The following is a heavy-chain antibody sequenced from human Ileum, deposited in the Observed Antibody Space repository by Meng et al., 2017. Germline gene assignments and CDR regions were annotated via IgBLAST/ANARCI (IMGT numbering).Heavy chain of an antibody. J-gene: IGHJ4*02. V-gene: IGHV3-23*01. Sequence: GGSLRLSCAVSGFTFSSYAMMWVRQAPGKGLECVSAMSGSGAHTYYADSVRGRFTISRDNSKNTVYLQMNSLRAEDTAVYYCARESTVPYFDSWGQGTLVTVSS. CDR3: ARESTVPYFDS. CDR2: MSGSGAHT. D-gene: IGHD4-17*01. CDR1: GFTFSSYA.